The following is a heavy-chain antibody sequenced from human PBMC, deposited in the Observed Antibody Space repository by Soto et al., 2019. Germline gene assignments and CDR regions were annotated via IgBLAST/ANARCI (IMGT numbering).Heavy chain of an antibody. J-gene: IGHJ6*02. CDR3: AKVSQYSSSWYVHYYYYGMDV. Sequence: GSLRLSCAASGFTFSSYAMSWVRQAPGKGLEWVSAISGSGGSTYYADSVKGRFTISRDNSKNTLYLQMNSLRAEDTAVYYCAKVSQYSSSWYVHYYYYGMDVWAQGTTVTVSS. D-gene: IGHD6-13*01. V-gene: IGHV3-23*01. CDR1: GFTFSSYA. CDR2: ISGSGGST.